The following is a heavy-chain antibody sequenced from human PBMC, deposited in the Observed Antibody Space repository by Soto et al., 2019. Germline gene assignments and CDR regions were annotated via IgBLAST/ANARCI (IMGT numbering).Heavy chain of an antibody. D-gene: IGHD5-12*01. CDR1: GYTFTSYG. Sequence: GASVKVSCKASGYTFTSYGISWVRQAPGQGLEWMGWISAYNGDTSYAQKLQGRVTMTTDTSTSTAYMELRSLRSDDTAVYYCARCGYSGYDKHHYYYGMDVWGQGTTVTVSS. CDR3: ARCGYSGYDKHHYYYGMDV. V-gene: IGHV1-18*01. J-gene: IGHJ6*02. CDR2: ISAYNGDT.